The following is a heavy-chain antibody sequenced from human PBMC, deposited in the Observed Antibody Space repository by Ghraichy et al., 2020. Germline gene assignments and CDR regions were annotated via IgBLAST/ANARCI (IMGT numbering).Heavy chain of an antibody. CDR2: INHSGST. CDR1: GGSFSGYY. D-gene: IGHD7-27*01. CDR3: ARDAWGLLDY. V-gene: IGHV4-34*01. Sequence: SETLSLTCAVYGGSFSGYYWSWIRQPPGKGLEWIGEINHSGSTNYNPSLKSRVTISVDTSKNQFSLKLSSVTAADTAVYYCARDAWGLLDYWGQGTLVTVSS. J-gene: IGHJ4*02.